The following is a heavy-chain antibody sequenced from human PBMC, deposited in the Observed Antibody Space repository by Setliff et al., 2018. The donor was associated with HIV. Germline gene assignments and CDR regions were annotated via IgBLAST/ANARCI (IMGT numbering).Heavy chain of an antibody. CDR3: VKERWSTRYFDL. D-gene: IGHD6-13*01. J-gene: IGHJ2*01. CDR1: GFVFGTYA. Sequence: PGGSLRLSCSGSGFVFGTYALHWVRQAPGKGLQYISAITSDGNNTYYADSVKGRFTISRDNSKKTLFLQMDSLRIDDTAIYYCVKERWSTRYFDLWGRGSLVTSPQ. V-gene: IGHV3-64D*08. CDR2: ITSDGNNT.